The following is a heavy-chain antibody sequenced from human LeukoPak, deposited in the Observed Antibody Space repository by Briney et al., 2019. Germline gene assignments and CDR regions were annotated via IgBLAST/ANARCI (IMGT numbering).Heavy chain of an antibody. J-gene: IGHJ4*02. CDR1: GGSISSGAYY. V-gene: IGHV4-31*03. Sequence: PSETLSPTCTVSGGSISSGAYYWSWIRQHPGTGLEWIGYIYYSGSTYYNPSLKSRVTMSVDTSKNQFSLKLSSVTAADTAVYYCARDSIRDGLDYWGQGTLVTVSS. CDR3: ARDSIRDGLDY. D-gene: IGHD5-24*01. CDR2: IYYSGST.